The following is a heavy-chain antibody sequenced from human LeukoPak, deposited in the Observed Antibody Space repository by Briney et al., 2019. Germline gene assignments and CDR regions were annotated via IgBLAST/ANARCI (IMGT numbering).Heavy chain of an antibody. CDR3: ARRSGWYRKGVRGRWFDP. Sequence: ASVKVSCKASGGTFSSYAISWVRQAPGQGLEWMGWMNPNSGNTRYAQKFQGRVTMTKNTSISTAYMELSSLRAEDTAVYYCARRSGWYRKGVRGRWFDPWGQGTLVTVSS. D-gene: IGHD6-19*01. J-gene: IGHJ5*02. CDR2: MNPNSGNT. V-gene: IGHV1-8*02. CDR1: GGTFSSYA.